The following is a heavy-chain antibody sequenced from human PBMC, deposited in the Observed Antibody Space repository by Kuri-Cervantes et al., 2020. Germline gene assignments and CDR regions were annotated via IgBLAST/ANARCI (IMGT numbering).Heavy chain of an antibody. CDR1: GGTFSSYA. Sequence: SVKVSCKASGGTFSSYAISWVRQAPGQGLEWMGGIIPIFGTANYAQKFQGRVTIATDESTSTAYMKLSSLRSEDTAVYYCAREYASSSWYDYWGQGTLVTVSS. D-gene: IGHD6-13*01. CDR2: IIPIFGTA. V-gene: IGHV1-69*05. CDR3: AREYASSSWYDY. J-gene: IGHJ4*02.